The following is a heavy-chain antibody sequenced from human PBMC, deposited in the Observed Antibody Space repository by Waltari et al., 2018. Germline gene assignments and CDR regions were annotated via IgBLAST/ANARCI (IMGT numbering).Heavy chain of an antibody. CDR2: ISAYIGKT. CDR3: ARDVLHSAPSFSDS. D-gene: IGHD2-15*01. Sequence: QVQLVQSGAEVEKPGASVKVSCKASGYAFMSFGFNWVRQAPGQGLEWMGWISAYIGKTEFAQKFQDRVTLTTDTSTSTAYMELTSLRSDDTALYYCARDVLHSAPSFSDSWGQGTLVTVSS. V-gene: IGHV1-18*01. J-gene: IGHJ1*01. CDR1: GYAFMSFG.